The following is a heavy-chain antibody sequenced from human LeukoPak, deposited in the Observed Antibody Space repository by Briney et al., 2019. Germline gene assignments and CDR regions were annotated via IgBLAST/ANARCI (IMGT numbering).Heavy chain of an antibody. CDR3: ARDTTQYYYDSSGYSSYFDY. J-gene: IGHJ4*02. V-gene: IGHV3-30-3*01. CDR2: ISYDGSNK. D-gene: IGHD3-22*01. Sequence: PGGSLRLSCAASGFTFSSYAMHWVRQAPGKGLEWVAVISYDGSNKYYADSVKGRFTISRDNSKTTLYLQMNSLRAEDTAVYYCARDTTQYYYDSSGYSSYFDYWGQGTLVTVSS. CDR1: GFTFSSYA.